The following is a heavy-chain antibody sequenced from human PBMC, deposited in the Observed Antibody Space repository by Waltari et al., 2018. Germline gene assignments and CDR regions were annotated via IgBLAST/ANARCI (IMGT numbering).Heavy chain of an antibody. CDR1: GGSISSGGYY. D-gene: IGHD3-22*01. CDR2: IYYSGST. J-gene: IGHJ4*02. Sequence: QVQLQESGPGLVKPSQTLSLTCTVSGGSISSGGYYWSWIRQQPGKGLEGIGYIYYSGSTYSNPALKSRVTISVDTAKNQFSLKLSSVTAADTAVYYCARTYYYDSSGSDYFDYWGQGTLVTVSS. V-gene: IGHV4-31*03. CDR3: ARTYYYDSSGSDYFDY.